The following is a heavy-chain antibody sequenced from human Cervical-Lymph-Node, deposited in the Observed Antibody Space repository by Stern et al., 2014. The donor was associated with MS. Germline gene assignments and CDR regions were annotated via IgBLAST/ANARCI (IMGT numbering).Heavy chain of an antibody. CDR1: GYTFTSYW. Sequence: EVHLVESGQEVKRPGESLKISCQASGYTFTSYWIGWVRQMPGKGLEWIAIIFPGGSDIRYSPSFQGQVTISADKSSSTAYLQWNNLKASDTAIYYCARQRYFDYWGQGTLVTVSS. CDR3: ARQRYFDY. V-gene: IGHV5-51*01. CDR2: IFPGGSDI. J-gene: IGHJ4*02.